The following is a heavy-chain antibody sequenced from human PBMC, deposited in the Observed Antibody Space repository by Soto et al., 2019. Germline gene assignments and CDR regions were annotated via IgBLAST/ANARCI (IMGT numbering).Heavy chain of an antibody. CDR2: ISSPGSTI. D-gene: IGHD3-16*02. J-gene: IGHJ4*02. V-gene: IGHV3-48*01. CDR1: GFIFSTYS. CDR3: ARTFPEIQGPRKGLWDSYRADPHYYFDY. Sequence: GGSLRLSCAASGFIFSTYSMNWVRQAPGKGLEWVSYISSPGSTIFYADSVKGRFTISRDNAKNSRFLQMNSLRAEDTAVDYCARTFPEIQGPRKGLWDSYRADPHYYFDYWGQGTLVTVSS.